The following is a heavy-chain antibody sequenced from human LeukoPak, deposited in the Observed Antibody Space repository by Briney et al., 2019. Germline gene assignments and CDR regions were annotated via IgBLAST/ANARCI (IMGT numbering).Heavy chain of an antibody. CDR1: GFTFSSHT. V-gene: IGHV3-23*01. J-gene: IGHJ4*02. D-gene: IGHD1-26*01. CDR3: AKAFGRATYDF. Sequence: GGSLRLSCAASGFTFSSHTMGXXXXXPXXXXXXVSGISGSGVNTYYADSVKGRFTXXRDNSKNTLYLQMDSLRAEDTAVYYCAKAFGRATYDFWGQGILVTVSS. CDR2: ISGSGVNT.